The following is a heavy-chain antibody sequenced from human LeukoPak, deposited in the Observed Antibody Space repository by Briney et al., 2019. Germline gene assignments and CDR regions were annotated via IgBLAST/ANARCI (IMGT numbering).Heavy chain of an antibody. CDR2: IYYSGST. J-gene: IGHJ4*02. CDR1: GGSISSSSYY. CDR3: AVNGGGYYDSSGYFLSPE. D-gene: IGHD3-22*01. Sequence: DPSETLSLTCTVSGGSISSSSYYWGWIRQPPGKGLEWIGSIYYSGSTYYNPSLKSRVTISVDTSKNQFSLKLSSVTAADTAVYYCAVNGGGYYDSSGYFLSPEWGQGTLVTVSS. V-gene: IGHV4-39*01.